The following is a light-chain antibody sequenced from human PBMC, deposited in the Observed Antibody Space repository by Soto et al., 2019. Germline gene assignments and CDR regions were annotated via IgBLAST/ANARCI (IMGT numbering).Light chain of an antibody. CDR3: QQYNNWPPWT. CDR2: GAS. Sequence: EIVMTQSPATLSVSPGERATLSCSASQSVSSNLAWYQQKPGQAPRLLIYGASTRATGIPARFSGSRSGTEFTLIISSLQSEDFAVYYCQQYNNWPPWTFGQGTKVEI. V-gene: IGKV3-15*01. CDR1: QSVSSN. J-gene: IGKJ1*01.